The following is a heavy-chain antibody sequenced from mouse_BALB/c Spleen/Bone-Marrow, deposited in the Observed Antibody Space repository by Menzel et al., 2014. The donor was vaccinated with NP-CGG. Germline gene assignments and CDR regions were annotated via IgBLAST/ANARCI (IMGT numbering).Heavy chain of an antibody. CDR3: GRGSDYFAY. Sequence: EVQLQQSGPEEVKPGASVKISCKASGYFFTAYYMNWVKESHGKSLEWIGRINSYNGDILYNQKFKDKTTLTVDKSSSTAHMELLSLTSEDSAVYYCGRGSDYFAYRAQGTLVPVTP. V-gene: IGHV1-37*01. CDR1: GYFFTAYY. J-gene: IGHJ3*01. CDR2: INSYNGDI. D-gene: IGHD2-4*01.